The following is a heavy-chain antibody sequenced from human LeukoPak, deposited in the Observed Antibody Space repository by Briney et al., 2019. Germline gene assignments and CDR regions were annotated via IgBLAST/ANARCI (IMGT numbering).Heavy chain of an antibody. D-gene: IGHD3-22*01. V-gene: IGHV4-61*01. CDR1: GGSVSSGSYY. Sequence: SETLSLTCTVSGGSVSSGSYYWSWIRQPPGKGLEWIGYIYYSGSTNYNPSLKSRVTISVDTSKNQFSLKLSSVTAADTAVYYCARDTPGDDFDYYDSSGYYVRYFDYWGQGTLVTVSS. J-gene: IGHJ4*02. CDR2: IYYSGST. CDR3: ARDTPGDDFDYYDSSGYYVRYFDY.